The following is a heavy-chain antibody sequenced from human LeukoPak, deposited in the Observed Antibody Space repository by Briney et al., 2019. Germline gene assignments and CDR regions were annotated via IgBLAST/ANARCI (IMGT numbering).Heavy chain of an antibody. CDR3: ARHGDYYGSGSRY. J-gene: IGHJ4*02. CDR1: GGSFSGYY. V-gene: IGHV4-34*01. Sequence: SETLSLTCAVYGGSFSGYYWSWIRQPPGKGLEWIGEINHSGSTNYNPSLKSRVTISVDTSKNQFSLKLSSVTAADTAVYYCARHGDYYGSGSRYWGQGALVTVSS. D-gene: IGHD3-10*01. CDR2: INHSGST.